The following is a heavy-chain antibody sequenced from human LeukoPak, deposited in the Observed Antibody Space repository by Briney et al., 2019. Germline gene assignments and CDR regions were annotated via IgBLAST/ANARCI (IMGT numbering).Heavy chain of an antibody. Sequence: SETLSLTCTVSGGSISSYYWSWIRQPPGKGLEWIGYIYFSGSTNYNPSLKSRVTISVDTSKNQFSLKLSSVTAADTAVYYCARGLSSTVLYYYYYMDVWGKGTTVTVSS. CDR2: IYFSGST. V-gene: IGHV4-59*01. CDR1: GGSISSYY. J-gene: IGHJ6*03. D-gene: IGHD2-2*01. CDR3: ARGLSSTVLYYYYYMDV.